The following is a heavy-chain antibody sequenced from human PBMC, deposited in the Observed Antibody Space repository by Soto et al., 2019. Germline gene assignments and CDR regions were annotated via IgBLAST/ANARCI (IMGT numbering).Heavy chain of an antibody. J-gene: IGHJ6*03. CDR2: IKQDGSEK. CDR1: GFTFSSYW. CDR3: ARDHRPITIFGVVMSNYYYYYYMDV. Sequence: GGSLRLSCAASGFTFSSYWMSWVRQAPGKGLEWVANIKQDGSEKYYVDSVKGRFTISRDNAKNSLYLQMNSLRAEDTAVYYCARDHRPITIFGVVMSNYYYYYYMDVWGKGTTVTVSS. V-gene: IGHV3-7*01. D-gene: IGHD3-3*01.